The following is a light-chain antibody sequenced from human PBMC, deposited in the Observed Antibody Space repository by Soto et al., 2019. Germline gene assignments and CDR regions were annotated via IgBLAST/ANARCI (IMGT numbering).Light chain of an antibody. J-gene: IGKJ5*01. Sequence: IVLTQSPGTLSFFPGERATLSCRAIQSVSSRFLAWYQQKPGQAPRLLIYGAATRATGIPARFSGSGFGTDFTLTISKVEPEDFAVYYCQQYGTPRSVTFGQGTRLEIK. CDR3: QQYGTPRSVT. V-gene: IGKV3-20*01. CDR1: QSVSSRF. CDR2: GAA.